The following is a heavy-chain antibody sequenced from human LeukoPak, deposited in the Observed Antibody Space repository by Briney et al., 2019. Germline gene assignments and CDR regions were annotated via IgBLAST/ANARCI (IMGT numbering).Heavy chain of an antibody. CDR1: GYNFSNYW. D-gene: IGHD3-10*01. V-gene: IGHV5-51*01. Sequence: GESLKISCLGSGYNFSNYWIGWVRQMPGKGLEWMGIIYPGDSDTRYSPSFQGQVTISADKSISTAYLQWSSLKAPDTAMYYCARSVMARGVYWFDPWGQGTLIIVSS. CDR3: ARSVMARGVYWFDP. J-gene: IGHJ5*02. CDR2: IYPGDSDT.